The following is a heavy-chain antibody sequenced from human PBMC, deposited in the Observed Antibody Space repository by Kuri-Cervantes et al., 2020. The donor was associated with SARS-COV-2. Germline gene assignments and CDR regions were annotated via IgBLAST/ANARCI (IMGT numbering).Heavy chain of an antibody. CDR1: GYTFTSYG. J-gene: IGHJ4*02. D-gene: IGHD3-3*01. V-gene: IGHV1-46*01. CDR2: INPSGGST. CDR3: ARSQIRVWSGYGHFDY. Sequence: ASVKVSCKASGYTFTSYGISWVRQAPGQGLEWMGIINPSGGSTSYAQKFQGRVTMTRDTSTSTVYMELSSLRSEDTAVYYCARSQIRVWSGYGHFDYWGQGTLVAVSS.